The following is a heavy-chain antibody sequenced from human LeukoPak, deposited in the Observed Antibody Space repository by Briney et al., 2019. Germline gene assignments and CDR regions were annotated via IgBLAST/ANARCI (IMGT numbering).Heavy chain of an antibody. CDR3: ARGGNWNGANDY. CDR2: INHSGST. J-gene: IGHJ4*02. D-gene: IGHD1-1*01. Sequence: SETLSLTCAVYGGSFSGYYWSWIRQPPGKGLEWIGEINHSGSTNYNPSLKSRVTISVDTSKNQFFLKLSSVTAADTAVYYCARGGNWNGANDYWGQGTLVTVSS. CDR1: GGSFSGYY. V-gene: IGHV4-34*01.